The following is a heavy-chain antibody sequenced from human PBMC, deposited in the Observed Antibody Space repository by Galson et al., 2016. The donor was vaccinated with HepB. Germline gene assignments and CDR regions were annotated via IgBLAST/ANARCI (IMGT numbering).Heavy chain of an antibody. D-gene: IGHD5-18*01. CDR1: GFTFSDYY. V-gene: IGHV3-11*01. Sequence: SLRLSCAASGFTFSDYYMSWIRQAPGKGLEWVSYIDSSGGTMFYADSVKGRFTISRDNANNSLFLEMNNLRAVDTAIYYCARSFAGYIPGDDSWGQGTLVTVSS. CDR3: ARSFAGYIPGDDS. CDR2: IDSSGGTM. J-gene: IGHJ4*02.